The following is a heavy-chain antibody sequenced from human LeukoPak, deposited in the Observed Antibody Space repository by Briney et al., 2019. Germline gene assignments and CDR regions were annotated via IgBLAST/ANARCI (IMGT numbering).Heavy chain of an antibody. D-gene: IGHD5-18*01. Sequence: ASVKVSCKASGYTFTSYDINWVRQATGQGLEWMGWMNPNSGNTGYAQKFQGRVTITRNTSISTANMELSSLRSEDTAVYYCARGNVDTAMVDDFDYWGQGTLVTVSS. CDR1: GYTFTSYD. CDR3: ARGNVDTAMVDDFDY. V-gene: IGHV1-8*03. CDR2: MNPNSGNT. J-gene: IGHJ4*02.